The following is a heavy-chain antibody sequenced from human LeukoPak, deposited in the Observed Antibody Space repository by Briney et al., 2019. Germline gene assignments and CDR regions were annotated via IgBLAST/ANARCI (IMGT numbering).Heavy chain of an antibody. V-gene: IGHV3-23*01. CDR2: ISSSGGDT. J-gene: IGHJ4*02. CDR3: AKYYYDSSTYSFDY. Sequence: GGPLRLSCAASGFTFSNYAMSWVRLAPGKGLEWLSSISSSGGDTDYADSVKGRFTISRDNSKNTLYVQMNSLRAEDTAVYYCAKYYYDSSTYSFDYWGQGTLVTVSS. D-gene: IGHD3-22*01. CDR1: GFTFSNYA.